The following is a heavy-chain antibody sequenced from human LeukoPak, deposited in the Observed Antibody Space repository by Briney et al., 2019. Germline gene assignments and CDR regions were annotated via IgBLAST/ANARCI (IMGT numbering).Heavy chain of an antibody. V-gene: IGHV3-33*01. CDR2: ICSGATNK. CDR1: GFTFSHFG. D-gene: IGHD4-11*01. CDR3: KDTQRGFDYSNSLEH. J-gene: IGHJ4*02. Sequence: GTSLRLSCEASGFTFSHFGMHWVRQAPGKGLEWVAVICSGATNKYYGDSVKGRFTISRDNFKKTVSLQMNSLRAEDTAVYYSKDTQRGFDYSNSLEHWGQGSLVTVSS.